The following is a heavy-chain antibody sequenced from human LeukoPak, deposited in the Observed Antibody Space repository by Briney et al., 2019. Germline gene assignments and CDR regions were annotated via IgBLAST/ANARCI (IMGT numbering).Heavy chain of an antibody. V-gene: IGHV3-23*01. CDR2: ISGSGGST. CDR3: AKDHMARYYYDSSGYYYFDY. CDR1: GFSFTRYA. D-gene: IGHD3-22*01. J-gene: IGHJ4*02. Sequence: GGSLRLSCAASGFSFTRYAMSWVRQAPGKGLECVSSISGSGGSTYYADSVKGRFTISRDNSKNTLYLQMNSLRAEDTAVYYCAKDHMARYYYDSSGYYYFDYWGQGTLVTVSS.